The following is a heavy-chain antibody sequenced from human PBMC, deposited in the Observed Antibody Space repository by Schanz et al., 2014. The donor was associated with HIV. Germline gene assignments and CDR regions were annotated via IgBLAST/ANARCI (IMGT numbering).Heavy chain of an antibody. D-gene: IGHD6-19*01. CDR3: ASGRRSGIGWRMDV. CDR1: GGTFRNHA. Sequence: QDQLVQSGDEVREPGSSVKVSCKASGGTFRNHAISWVRQAPGQGLEWVGGVIPAFGTANYAQKFRGRVSMTADQSTSTAYMEVSSLRSDDTAVYYCASGRRSGIGWRMDVWGQGTTVSVSS. CDR2: VIPAFGTA. J-gene: IGHJ6*02. V-gene: IGHV1-69*01.